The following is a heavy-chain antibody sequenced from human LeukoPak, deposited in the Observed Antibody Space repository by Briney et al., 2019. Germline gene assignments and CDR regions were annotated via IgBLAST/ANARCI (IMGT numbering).Heavy chain of an antibody. CDR2: INPNSGGT. CDR3: ARDFVVVPAAIPTWFDP. CDR1: GYTFTGYY. D-gene: IGHD2-2*02. V-gene: IGHV1-2*02. Sequence: ASVKVSCKASGYTFTGYYMHWVRQAPGQGLEWMGWINPNSGGTNYARKFQGRVTMTRDTSISTAYMELSRLRSDDTAVYYCARDFVVVPAAIPTWFDPWGQGTLVTVSS. J-gene: IGHJ5*02.